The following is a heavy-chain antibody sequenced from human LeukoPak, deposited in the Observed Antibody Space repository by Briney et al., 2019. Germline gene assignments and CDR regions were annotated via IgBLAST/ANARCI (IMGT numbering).Heavy chain of an antibody. CDR2: IKNKTDGGTP. Sequence: GGSLRLSCAASGFTFSNAWMNWVRQAPGKGLEWVGRIKNKTDGGTPDYAAPVKGRFTISRDDSKNTLYLQMNSLKTEDTAVYYCTTPGSDYSFYWGQGTLVTVSS. V-gene: IGHV3-15*07. J-gene: IGHJ4*02. CDR3: TTPGSDYSFY. CDR1: GFTFSNAW. D-gene: IGHD3-10*01.